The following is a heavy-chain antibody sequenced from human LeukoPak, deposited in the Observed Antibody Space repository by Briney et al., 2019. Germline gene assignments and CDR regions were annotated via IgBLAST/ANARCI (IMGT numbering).Heavy chain of an antibody. CDR3: AQVQWLVPAY. J-gene: IGHJ4*02. D-gene: IGHD6-19*01. Sequence: GGSLRLSCAASGFTFSNYAMNWVRQAPGKGLERVSGLSDDGFKTYYADSVKGRLTISRDNSQSTLYLLMNSLRAEDTAIYYCAQVQWLVPAYWGQGTLVTVSS. V-gene: IGHV3-23*01. CDR1: GFTFSNYA. CDR2: LSDDGFKT.